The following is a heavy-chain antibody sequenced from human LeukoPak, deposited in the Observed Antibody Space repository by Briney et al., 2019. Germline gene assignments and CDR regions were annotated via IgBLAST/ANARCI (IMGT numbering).Heavy chain of an antibody. CDR2: ISGSGGST. J-gene: IGHJ4*02. CDR3: AKDRSEYSSSWYPILVLDY. D-gene: IGHD6-13*01. CDR1: GFTFSSYA. Sequence: PGGSLRLSCAASGFTFSSYAMSWVRQAPGKGLEWVSAISGSGGSTYYADSVKGRFTISRDSSKNTLYLQMNSLRAEDTAVYYCAKDRSEYSSSWYPILVLDYWGQGTLVTVSS. V-gene: IGHV3-23*01.